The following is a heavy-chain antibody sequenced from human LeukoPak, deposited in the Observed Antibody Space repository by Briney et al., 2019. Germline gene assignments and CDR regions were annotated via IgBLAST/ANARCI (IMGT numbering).Heavy chain of an antibody. V-gene: IGHV3-23*01. Sequence: AGGSLRLSCVVSGFTFSNSGMSWVRQAPGKGLEWVSGLSGSGSNTYYVDSVRGRLTISRDNPRNTLYLQLDSLRADDTAVYYCAKGLNWFDPWGQGTPVIVSS. D-gene: IGHD2-8*01. CDR1: GFTFSNSG. CDR2: LSGSGSNT. CDR3: AKGLNWFDP. J-gene: IGHJ5*02.